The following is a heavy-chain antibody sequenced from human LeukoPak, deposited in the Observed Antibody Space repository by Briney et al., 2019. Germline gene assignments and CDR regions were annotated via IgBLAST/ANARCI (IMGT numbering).Heavy chain of an antibody. J-gene: IGHJ4*02. D-gene: IGHD4-23*01. CDR3: IRGLGGTSDY. CDR2: TNTDGSST. Sequence: PGGTLRLSCVASGFTFSSFWMHWVRHAPGKGLVWVSRTNTDGSSTSYADSVKGRFTISRDNAKNTLYLQMNNLRAEDTAVYYCIRGLGGTSDYWGQGTLVTVSS. V-gene: IGHV3-74*01. CDR1: GFTFSSFW.